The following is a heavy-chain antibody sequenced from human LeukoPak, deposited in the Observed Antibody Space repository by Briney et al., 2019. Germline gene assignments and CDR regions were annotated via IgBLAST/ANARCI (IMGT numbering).Heavy chain of an antibody. J-gene: IGHJ4*02. CDR1: GFSFGFYG. CDR2: IRTDGSID. Sequence: GGSLRLSCAASGFSFGFYGLHWVRQVPGKGLQWVAFIRTDGSIDYYADSVRGRFTISRDNAKNTLYLQMNSLRAEDAALYYCAKDQPEAYFDYWGQGTLVTVSS. D-gene: IGHD1-14*01. V-gene: IGHV3-30*02. CDR3: AKDQPEAYFDY.